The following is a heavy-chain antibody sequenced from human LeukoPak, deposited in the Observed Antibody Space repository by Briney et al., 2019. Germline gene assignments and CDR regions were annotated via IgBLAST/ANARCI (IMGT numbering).Heavy chain of an antibody. CDR3: AKGKSSSWFDAFDI. CDR2: IRYDGSNK. CDR1: GFTFSSYG. Sequence: GGSLRLSCAASGFTFSSYGMHWVRQAPGKGLEWVASIRYDGSNKYYADSVKGRFTISRDNSKNTLYLQMNSLKTEDTAVYYCAKGKSSSWFDAFDIWGQGTMVTVSS. V-gene: IGHV3-30*02. D-gene: IGHD6-13*01. J-gene: IGHJ3*02.